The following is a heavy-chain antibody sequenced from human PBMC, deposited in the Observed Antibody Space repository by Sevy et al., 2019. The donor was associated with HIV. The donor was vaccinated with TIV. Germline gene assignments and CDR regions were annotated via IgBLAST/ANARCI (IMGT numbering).Heavy chain of an antibody. CDR2: IYYSGST. J-gene: IGHJ4*02. V-gene: IGHV4-39*01. D-gene: IGHD1-1*01. CDR3: ARRVGTDPNFDY. CDR1: GGSISSSSYY. Sequence: SETLSLTCTVSGGSISSSSYYWGWIRQPPGKGLEWIGSIYYSGSTYYNPSLKSRVTISVDTSKNQFSLKLSSVTAADTAVYYCARRVGTDPNFDYWGQGTLVTVSS.